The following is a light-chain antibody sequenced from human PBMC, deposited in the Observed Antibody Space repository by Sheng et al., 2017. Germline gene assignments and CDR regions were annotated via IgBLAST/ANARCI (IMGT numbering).Light chain of an antibody. CDR1: QGISSA. V-gene: IGKV1-13*02. CDR3: QQRSNWPRLT. Sequence: AIQLTQSPSSLSASVGDRVTITCRASQGISSALAWYQQKPGKAPKLLIYDASSLESGVPSRFSGSGSGTDFTLTISSLEPEDFAVYYCQQRSNWPRLTFGGGTKVEIK. CDR2: DAS. J-gene: IGKJ4*01.